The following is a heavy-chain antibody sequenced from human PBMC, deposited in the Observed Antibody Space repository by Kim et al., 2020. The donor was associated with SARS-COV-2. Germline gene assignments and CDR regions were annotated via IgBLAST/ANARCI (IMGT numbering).Heavy chain of an antibody. V-gene: IGHV3-30*03. J-gene: IGHJ4*02. Sequence: KYYADSVKGRFTISRYNSKNTLYLQMNSRRAEDTAVYYCARVATKYYFDYWGQGTLVTVSS. CDR2: K. D-gene: IGHD5-12*01. CDR3: ARVATKYYFDY.